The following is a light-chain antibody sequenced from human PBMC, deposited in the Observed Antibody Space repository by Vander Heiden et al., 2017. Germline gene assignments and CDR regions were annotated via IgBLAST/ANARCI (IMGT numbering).Light chain of an antibody. CDR2: AAS. J-gene: IGKJ1*01. Sequence: DIQMTQSPSSLSASVGDRVTISCRASQSISSYLAWYQQKPGKAPKLLIYAASSWESGVPSRFSGSGSGTDFTLTISSLQSEDFAAYYCQQYNSTPRTFGEGTKVEIK. CDR3: QQYNSTPRT. CDR1: QSISSY. V-gene: IGKV1-39*01.